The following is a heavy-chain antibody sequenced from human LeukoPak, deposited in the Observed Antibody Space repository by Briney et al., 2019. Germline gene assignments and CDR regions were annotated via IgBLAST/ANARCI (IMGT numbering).Heavy chain of an antibody. CDR1: GGSISSDIYY. CDR2: IYSSGST. J-gene: IGHJ4*02. CDR3: ARYSNYVAFDY. Sequence: SETLPLTYTVSGGSISSDIYYWSWIRQHPGKGLEWTGYIYSSGSTYYNPSLKSRVNISVDTYENQFSLKLSSVTAADTSVYYCARYSNYVAFDYWGQGTLVTVSS. V-gene: IGHV4-31*03. D-gene: IGHD4-11*01.